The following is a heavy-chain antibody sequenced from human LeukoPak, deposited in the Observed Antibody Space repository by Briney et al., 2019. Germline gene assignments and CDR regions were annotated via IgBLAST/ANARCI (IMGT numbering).Heavy chain of an antibody. V-gene: IGHV3-30*02. Sequence: PGGSLRLSCAASGFIFSNYGMHWVRQAPGKGLEWVTFIQYDVSSIYYADSAKGRFTISRDNSKNTVYLQMNSLRPEDTAVYYCVQEAGAVAGRFDHWGQGTLATVSS. CDR1: GFIFSNYG. CDR3: VQEAGAVAGRFDH. J-gene: IGHJ4*02. CDR2: IQYDVSSI. D-gene: IGHD6-19*01.